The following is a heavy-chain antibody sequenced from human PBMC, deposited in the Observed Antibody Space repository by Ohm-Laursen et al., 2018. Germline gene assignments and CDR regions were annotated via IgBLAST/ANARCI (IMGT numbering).Heavy chain of an antibody. CDR3: ARDSSGSGGDSDY. J-gene: IGHJ4*02. D-gene: IGHD3-10*01. Sequence: SLRLSCTASGFTFNSYEMNWVRQAPGKGLEWLSYISSSATIIYYADSVKGRFTISRDNAKNSLYLQMNSLRAEDTAVYYCARDSSGSGGDSDYWGQGTLVTVSS. CDR2: ISSSATII. CDR1: GFTFNSYE. V-gene: IGHV3-48*03.